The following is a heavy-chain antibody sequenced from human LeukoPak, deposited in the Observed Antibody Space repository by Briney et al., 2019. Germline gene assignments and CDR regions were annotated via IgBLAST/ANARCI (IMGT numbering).Heavy chain of an antibody. Sequence: PGGSLRLSCAASGFTFSSYWMSWVRQPPGKGLEWIGEINHSGSTNYNPSLKSRVTISVDTSKNQFSLKLSSVTAADTAVYYCARHGSSSWLGGYYYYIDVWGKGTTVTISS. CDR3: ARHGSSSWLGGYYYYIDV. CDR1: GFTFSSYW. D-gene: IGHD6-13*01. J-gene: IGHJ6*03. CDR2: INHSGST. V-gene: IGHV4-34*01.